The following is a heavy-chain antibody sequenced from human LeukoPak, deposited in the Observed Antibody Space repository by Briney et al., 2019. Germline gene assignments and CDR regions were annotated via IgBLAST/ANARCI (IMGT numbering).Heavy chain of an antibody. CDR1: GXPFSDYY. CDR3: AAGTAADF. Sequence: PGGSLRLSCVVSGXPFSDYYMNWIRQAPGKGLEWISYISSSSSYTDYADSVKGRITISRDNAKSALYLQMNSLRLEDTAVYYCAAGTAADFWGQGTLVTVSS. CDR2: ISSSSSYT. J-gene: IGHJ4*02. D-gene: IGHD6-13*01. V-gene: IGHV3-11*03.